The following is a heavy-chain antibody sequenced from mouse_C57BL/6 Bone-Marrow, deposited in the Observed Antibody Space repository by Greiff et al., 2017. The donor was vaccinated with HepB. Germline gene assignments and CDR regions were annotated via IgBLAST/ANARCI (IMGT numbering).Heavy chain of an antibody. CDR3: ARSGGYDRVYAMDY. J-gene: IGHJ4*01. Sequence: VQLQQSGPVLVKPGASVKMSCKASGYTFTDYYMNWVKQSHGKSLEWIGVINPYNGGTSYNQKFKGKATLTVDKSSSTAYMELNSLTSEDSAVYYCARSGGYDRVYAMDYWGQGTSVTVSS. CDR1: GYTFTDYY. CDR2: INPYNGGT. D-gene: IGHD2-2*01. V-gene: IGHV1-19*01.